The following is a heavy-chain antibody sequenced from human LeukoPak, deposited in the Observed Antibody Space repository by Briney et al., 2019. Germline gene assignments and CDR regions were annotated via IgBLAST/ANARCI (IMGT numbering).Heavy chain of an antibody. CDR2: INHSGST. CDR3: ARGRQQLATNCFDP. J-gene: IGHJ5*02. V-gene: IGHV4-34*01. CDR1: GGSFSGYY. D-gene: IGHD6-13*01. Sequence: SETLSLTCAVYGGSFSGYYWSWIRQPPGKGLEWIGEINHSGSTNYNPSLKSRVTISVDTSKNQFSLKLSSVTAADTAVYYCARGRQQLATNCFDPWGQGTLVTVSS.